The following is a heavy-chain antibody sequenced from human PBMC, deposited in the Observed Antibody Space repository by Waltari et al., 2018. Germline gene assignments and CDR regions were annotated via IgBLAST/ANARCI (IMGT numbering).Heavy chain of an antibody. J-gene: IGHJ4*02. D-gene: IGHD6-13*01. V-gene: IGHV4-38-2*02. CDR3: ARERAAGKGGADY. Sequence: QVQLQESGPGLVKPSETLSLTCAVSGYSISSGYYWGWIRQPPGKGLAWIGSIYHSGRTYYSPSLKSRVTISVDTSKNQFSLKLSSVTAADTAVYYCARERAAGKGGADYWGQGTLVTVSS. CDR1: GYSISSGYY. CDR2: IYHSGRT.